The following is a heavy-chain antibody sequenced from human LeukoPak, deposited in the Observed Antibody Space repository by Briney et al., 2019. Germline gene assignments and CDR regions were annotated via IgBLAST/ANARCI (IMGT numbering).Heavy chain of an antibody. CDR2: ISGSGGST. Sequence: GGSLRLSCAASGFTFSSYAMSWVRQAPGKGLEWVSAISGSGGSTYDADSVKGRFTISRDNSKNTLYLQMNSLRAEDTAVYYCARSPIVATTRYNWLDPWGQGTLVTVSS. CDR1: GFTFSSYA. V-gene: IGHV3-23*01. D-gene: IGHD5-12*01. CDR3: ARSPIVATTRYNWLDP. J-gene: IGHJ5*02.